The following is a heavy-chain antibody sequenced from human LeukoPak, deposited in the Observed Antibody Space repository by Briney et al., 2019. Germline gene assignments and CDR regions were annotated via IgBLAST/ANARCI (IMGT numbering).Heavy chain of an antibody. D-gene: IGHD1-1*01. J-gene: IGHJ4*02. Sequence: GESLKSSCKGSGYSFTSYWISWVRQMPGKGLEWMGRIDPSDSYTIYSPSFHGHVTISADKSISTAYLQWSSLKASDTAMYYCARHPGTTAFWDYWGQGTLVTVSS. CDR1: GYSFTSYW. CDR3: ARHPGTTAFWDY. CDR2: IDPSDSYT. V-gene: IGHV5-10-1*01.